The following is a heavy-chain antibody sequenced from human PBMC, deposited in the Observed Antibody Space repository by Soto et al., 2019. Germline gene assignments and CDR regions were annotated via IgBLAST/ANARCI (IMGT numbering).Heavy chain of an antibody. CDR3: ARGETYYYDSSGYQFDY. CDR1: GGSFSGYY. V-gene: IGHV4-34*01. D-gene: IGHD3-22*01. J-gene: IGHJ4*02. Sequence: PSETLSLTCAVYGGSFSGYYWTWIRQPPGTGLEWIGEINHSGSTNYNPSLKSRVTISVDTSKNQFSLKLSSVTAADTAVYYCARGETYYYDSSGYQFDYWGQGTLVTVSS. CDR2: INHSGST.